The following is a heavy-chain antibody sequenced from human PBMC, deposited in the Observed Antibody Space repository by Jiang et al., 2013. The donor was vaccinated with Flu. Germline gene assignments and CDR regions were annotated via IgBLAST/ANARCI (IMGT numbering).Heavy chain of an antibody. CDR2: IYYSGST. CDR3: ARHGYYSYGYGDNWFDP. CDR1: GGSISSSSYY. V-gene: IGHV4-39*01. Sequence: GPGLVKPSETLSLTCTVSGGSISSSSYYWGWIRQPPGKGLEWIGSIYYSGSTYYNPSLKSRVTISVDTSKNQFSLKLSSVTAADTAVYYCARHGYYSYGYGDNWFDPWGQGTLVTVSS. D-gene: IGHD5-18*01. J-gene: IGHJ5*02.